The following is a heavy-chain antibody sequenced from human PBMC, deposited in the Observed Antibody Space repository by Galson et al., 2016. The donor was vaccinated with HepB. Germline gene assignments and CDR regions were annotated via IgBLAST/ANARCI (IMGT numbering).Heavy chain of an antibody. D-gene: IGHD1-26*01. V-gene: IGHV1-18*01. J-gene: IGHJ6*02. CDR1: GYVFSTYG. CDR3: ARDREQLLKYYSCHHAMDV. CDR2: INTYSGNT. Sequence: SVKVSCKAAGYVFSTYGLSWVRQAPGQGLEWMGWINTYSGNTNHAQKFQGRVTITTDTSTSTSYMELRSLNSDDTAVYYCARDREQLLKYYSCHHAMDVWGQGTTVTVSS.